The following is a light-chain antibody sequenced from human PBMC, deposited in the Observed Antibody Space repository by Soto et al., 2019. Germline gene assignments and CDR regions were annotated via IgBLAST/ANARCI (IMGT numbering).Light chain of an antibody. CDR2: G. V-gene: IGLV1-40*01. CDR1: SSNIEAGYD. Sequence: QSVLTQPPSVSGAPGQRVTISCTGTSSNIEAGYDVHWYQQLPGTAPKLLSYGDRFSGSKSGTSAYLAITGLKAEDEADYFCQSFDSSLSAHVVFGGGTKLTVL. J-gene: IGLJ2*01. CDR3: QSFDSSLSAHVV.